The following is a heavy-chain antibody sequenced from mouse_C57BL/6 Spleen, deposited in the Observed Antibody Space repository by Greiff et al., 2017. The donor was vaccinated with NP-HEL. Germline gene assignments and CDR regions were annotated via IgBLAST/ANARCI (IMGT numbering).Heavy chain of an antibody. J-gene: IGHJ3*01. V-gene: IGHV8-8*01. CDR2: IWWGDDK. Sequence: QVQLKESGPGILQPSQTLSLSCSFSGFSLSTFGMGVGWIRQPSGMGLEWLAHIWWGDDKYYNPALKSRLTISKDTSKNQVFLKIANVDTADTATYYCARIGSSGPAWFAYWGQGTLVTVSA. D-gene: IGHD3-2*02. CDR1: GFSLSTFGMG. CDR3: ARIGSSGPAWFAY.